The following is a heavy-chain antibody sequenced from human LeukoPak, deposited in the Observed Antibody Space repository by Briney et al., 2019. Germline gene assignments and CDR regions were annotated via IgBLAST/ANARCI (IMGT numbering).Heavy chain of an antibody. CDR2: VNAKGDVT. CDR3: AKEKGDGLPFDY. J-gene: IGHJ4*02. CDR1: GFAFRNYG. D-gene: IGHD5-24*01. Sequence: GGSLRLSRSASGFAFRNYGMAWVRQAPGKGLDFVSAVNAKGDVTFYADSVKGRFTMSRDSSKNTLYLQMNSLRAEDTAVYYCAKEKGDGLPFDYWGQGTRITVSS. V-gene: IGHV3-23*01.